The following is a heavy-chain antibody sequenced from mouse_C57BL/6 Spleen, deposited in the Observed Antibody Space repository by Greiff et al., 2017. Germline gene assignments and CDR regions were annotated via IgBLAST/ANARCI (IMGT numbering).Heavy chain of an antibody. V-gene: IGHV5-4*01. J-gene: IGHJ2*01. CDR1: GFTFSSYA. Sequence: EVQLMESGGGLVKPGGSLKLSCAASGFTFSSYAMSWVRQTPEKRLEWVATISDGGSYTYYPDNVKGRFTISRDNAKNNLYLQMSHLKSEDTAMYYCARVGTTVPYYFDYWGQGTTLTVSS. D-gene: IGHD1-1*01. CDR3: ARVGTTVPYYFDY. CDR2: ISDGGSYT.